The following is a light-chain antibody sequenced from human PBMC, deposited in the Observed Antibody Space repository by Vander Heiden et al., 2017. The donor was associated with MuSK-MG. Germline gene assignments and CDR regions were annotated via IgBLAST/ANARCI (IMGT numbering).Light chain of an antibody. CDR1: QSVGSY. CDR3: QQSDSTPYT. CDR2: AAS. Sequence: DIQMTQSPSSLSASVRDRVTITCRASQSVGSYLNWYQLKAGKAPKLLIFAASNLPGGAPSRFSGSGSGTDFTLTIGSLQPDDFATYYCQQSDSTPYTFGQGTKLESK. J-gene: IGKJ2*01. V-gene: IGKV1-39*01.